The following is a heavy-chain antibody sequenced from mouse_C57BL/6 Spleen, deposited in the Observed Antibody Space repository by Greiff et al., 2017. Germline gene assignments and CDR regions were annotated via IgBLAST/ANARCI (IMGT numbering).Heavy chain of an antibody. CDR2: ISDGGSYT. J-gene: IGHJ2*01. V-gene: IGHV5-4*01. Sequence: DVQLVESGGGLVKPGGSLKLPCAASGFTFSSYAMSWVRQTPEKRLEWVATISDGGSYTYYPDNVKGRFTISRDNAKNNLYLQMSHLKSEDTAMYYCAREGVTYFDYWGQGTTLTVSS. CDR3: AREGVTYFDY. CDR1: GFTFSSYA. D-gene: IGHD2-5*01.